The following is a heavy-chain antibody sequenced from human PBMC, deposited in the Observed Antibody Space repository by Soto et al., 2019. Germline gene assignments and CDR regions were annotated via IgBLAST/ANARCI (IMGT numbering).Heavy chain of an antibody. J-gene: IGHJ5*02. CDR1: GYTFTSYD. D-gene: IGHD2-21*01. Sequence: QVQLMQSGAEVKKPGASVKVSCKASGYTFTSYDVNWVRQATGQGLEWMGWMNPNSGNTGYAQKFQGRVTMTRNTSISTAYMELSSLRSEDTAVYYCARARRIAGGGGFDPWGQGTLVTVSS. V-gene: IGHV1-8*01. CDR3: ARARRIAGGGGFDP. CDR2: MNPNSGNT.